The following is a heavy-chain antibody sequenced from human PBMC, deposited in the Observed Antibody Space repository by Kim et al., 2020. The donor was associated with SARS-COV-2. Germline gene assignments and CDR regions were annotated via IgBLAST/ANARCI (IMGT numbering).Heavy chain of an antibody. Sequence: YAYSVKGRFTISRDNSKNTLYLQMNSLRAEDTAVYYCARGSAGRGDAFDIWGQGTMVTVSS. J-gene: IGHJ3*02. D-gene: IGHD3-10*01. CDR3: ARGSAGRGDAFDI. V-gene: IGHV3-53*01.